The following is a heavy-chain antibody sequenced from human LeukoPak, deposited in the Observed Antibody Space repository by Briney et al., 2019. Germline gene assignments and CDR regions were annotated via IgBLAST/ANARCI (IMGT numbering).Heavy chain of an antibody. CDR3: ARDGCSSTSCYYFDY. V-gene: IGHV1-18*01. CDR2: ISAYNGNT. D-gene: IGHD2-2*01. CDR1: GYTFTSYG. J-gene: IGHJ4*02. Sequence: ASVTVSCKASGYTFTSYGISWVRQAPGQGLEWMGWISAYNGNTNYAQKLQGRVTMTTDTSTSTAYMELRSLRSDDTAVYYCARDGCSSTSCYYFDYWGQGTLVTVSS.